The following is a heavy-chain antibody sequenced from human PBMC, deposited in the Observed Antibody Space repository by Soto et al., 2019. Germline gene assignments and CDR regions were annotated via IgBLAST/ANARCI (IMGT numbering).Heavy chain of an antibody. V-gene: IGHV3-66*01. CDR3: ARAHYDSSSIARGTTPTRIPLDY. D-gene: IGHD3-22*01. CDR2: IYNEFT. Sequence: GGSLRLSCVASGFTVTDIYMNWVRQAPGKGLERVSVIYNEFTDYADSVKGRFTISTDSSKNALYLQMNSLRDEDTAVYYCARAHYDSSSIARGTTPTRIPLDYWGQGTLVTVSS. CDR1: GFTVTDIY. J-gene: IGHJ4*02.